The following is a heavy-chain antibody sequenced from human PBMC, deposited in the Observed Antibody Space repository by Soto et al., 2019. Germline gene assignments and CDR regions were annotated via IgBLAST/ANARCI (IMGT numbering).Heavy chain of an antibody. CDR1: GGTFSSYA. Sequence: QVQLVQSGAEVKKPGSSVKVSCKASGGTFSSYAISWVLQAPGQGLEWMGGIIPIFGTANYAQKFQGRVTIPADKSTSTAYMELSSLRSEDTAVYYCARDPVGATTWFDPWGQGTLVTVSS. D-gene: IGHD1-26*01. CDR2: IIPIFGTA. CDR3: ARDPVGATTWFDP. J-gene: IGHJ5*02. V-gene: IGHV1-69*06.